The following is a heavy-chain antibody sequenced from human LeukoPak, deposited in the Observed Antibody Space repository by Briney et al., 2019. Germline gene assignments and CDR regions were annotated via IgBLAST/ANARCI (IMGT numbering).Heavy chain of an antibody. CDR1: GVSITSRSYY. V-gene: IGHV4-39*01. Sequence: SETLSLTCTVSGVSITSRSYYWAWIRQSPGERREWIGTINYSGNTYYNPSLKSRVTISADTSTNHLSLHLSSVTAADTALYFCARHDKWELPYYFDSWGRGTLVTVSS. CDR3: ARHDKWELPYYFDS. CDR2: INYSGNT. J-gene: IGHJ4*02. D-gene: IGHD1-26*01.